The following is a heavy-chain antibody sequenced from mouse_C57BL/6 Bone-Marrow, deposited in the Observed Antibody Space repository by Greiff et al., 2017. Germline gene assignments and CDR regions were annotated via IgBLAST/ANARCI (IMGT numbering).Heavy chain of an antibody. CDR2: IDPEDGDT. D-gene: IGHD1-1*01. J-gene: IGHJ4*01. Sequence: VQLQQSGAELVRPGASVKLSCTASGSNIKDYYMHWVKQRPEQGLEWIGRIDPEDGDTEYAPKFQGKATMTADTSSNPAYLQLSSLTSEDTAVYYCTAFITTDAMDYWGQGTSVTVSS. CDR1: GSNIKDYY. CDR3: TAFITTDAMDY. V-gene: IGHV14-1*01.